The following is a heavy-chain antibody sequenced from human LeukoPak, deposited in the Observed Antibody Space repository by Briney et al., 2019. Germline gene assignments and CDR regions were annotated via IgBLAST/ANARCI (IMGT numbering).Heavy chain of an antibody. CDR2: ISYDGSNK. Sequence: PGGSLRLSCAASGFTFSSYAMHWVRQAPGKGLEGVAVISYDGSNKYYADSVKGRFTISRDNSKNTLYLQMNSLRAEDTAVYYCARECIAAADYYFDYWGQGTLVTVSS. D-gene: IGHD6-13*01. J-gene: IGHJ4*02. V-gene: IGHV3-30-3*01. CDR1: GFTFSSYA. CDR3: ARECIAAADYYFDY.